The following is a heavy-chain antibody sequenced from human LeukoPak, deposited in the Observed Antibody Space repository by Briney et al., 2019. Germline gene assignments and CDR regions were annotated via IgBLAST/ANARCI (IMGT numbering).Heavy chain of an antibody. CDR3: ASSDYYDSSGYN. J-gene: IGHJ4*02. V-gene: IGHV3-48*04. CDR1: GFTFSSYS. CDR2: ISSSSSTI. D-gene: IGHD3-22*01. Sequence: GGSLRLSCAASGFTFSSYSMSWVRQAPGKGLEWVSYISSSSSTIYYADSVKGRFTISRDNAKNSLYLQMNSLRAEDTAVYYCASSDYYDSSGYNWGQGTLVTVSS.